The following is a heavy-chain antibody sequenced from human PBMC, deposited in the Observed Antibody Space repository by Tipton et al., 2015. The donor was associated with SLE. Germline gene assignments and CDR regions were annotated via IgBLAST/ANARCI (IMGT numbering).Heavy chain of an antibody. V-gene: IGHV3-13*01. CDR1: GFTFSSYD. Sequence: SLRLSCAASGFTFSSYDMHWVRQGTGKGLEWVSAIGTAGDTYYPGSVKGRFTISRENATHSLYLQMTNLRAGDTAVYYCARGGSDAFDFWGQGTRVTVSS. CDR3: ARGGSDAFDF. D-gene: IGHD3-16*01. J-gene: IGHJ3*01. CDR2: IGTAGDT.